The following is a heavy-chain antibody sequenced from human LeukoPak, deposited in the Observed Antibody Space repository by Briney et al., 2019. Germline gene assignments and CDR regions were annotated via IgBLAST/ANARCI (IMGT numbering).Heavy chain of an antibody. D-gene: IGHD3-10*01. CDR3: AKESTRGNWFDP. CDR2: ISWNSGSI. Sequence: GGSLRLSCAASGVTFDDYAMHWVRQAPGKGLEWVSGISWNSGSIGYADSVKGRFTISRDNAKNSLYLQMNSLRAEDTALYYCAKESTRGNWFDPWGQGTLVTVSS. V-gene: IGHV3-9*01. CDR1: GVTFDDYA. J-gene: IGHJ5*02.